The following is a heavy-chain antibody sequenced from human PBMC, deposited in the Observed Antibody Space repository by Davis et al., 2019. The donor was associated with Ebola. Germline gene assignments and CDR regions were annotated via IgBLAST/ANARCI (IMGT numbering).Heavy chain of an antibody. J-gene: IGHJ6*02. V-gene: IGHV1-3*01. CDR2: INAGNGNT. CDR1: GYTFTSYA. CDR3: AVDSSSSFYYYGMDV. Sequence: ASVKVSCKASGYTFTSYAMHWVRQAPGQRLEWMGWINAGNGNTKYSQKFQGRVTITRDTSASTAYMELSSLRSEDTAVYYCAVDSSSSFYYYGMDVWGQGTTVTVSS. D-gene: IGHD6-6*01.